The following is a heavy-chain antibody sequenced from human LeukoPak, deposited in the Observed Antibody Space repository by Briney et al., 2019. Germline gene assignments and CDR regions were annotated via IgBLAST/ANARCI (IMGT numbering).Heavy chain of an antibody. Sequence: SETLSLTRNFSSDSMTYIFWSWIRQPAGKGLEWIGRIYSSGSAHYNPSLKSRVTMSVDTSKNQFSLNLSSVTAADTAVYYCARESMYDYGDGNYFFYYLDVWGQGTTVTVSS. J-gene: IGHJ6*03. CDR2: IYSSGSA. D-gene: IGHD4-17*01. CDR3: ARESMYDYGDGNYFFYYLDV. V-gene: IGHV4-4*07. CDR1: SDSMTYIF.